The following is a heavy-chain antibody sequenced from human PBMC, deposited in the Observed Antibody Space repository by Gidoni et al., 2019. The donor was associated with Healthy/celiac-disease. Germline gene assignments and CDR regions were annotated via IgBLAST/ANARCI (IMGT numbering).Heavy chain of an antibody. CDR2: IISKTDGGTT. Sequence: EVQLVESGGGLLKPGGSLRLSCAASRFTFSNAWMNWGRQAPGKGLEWVGRIISKTDGGTTDYAAPMKGRFTNSRDDSKITLYLQMNSVKSEDAAVYYCTTDGWELLVYWGQGTLVTVSS. CDR3: TTDGWELLVY. CDR1: RFTFSNAW. V-gene: IGHV3-15*07. D-gene: IGHD1-26*01. J-gene: IGHJ4*02.